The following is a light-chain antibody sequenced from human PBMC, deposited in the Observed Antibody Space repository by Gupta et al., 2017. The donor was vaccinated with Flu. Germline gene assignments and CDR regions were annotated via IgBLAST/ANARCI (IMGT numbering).Light chain of an antibody. J-gene: IGKJ1*01. CDR1: HSLSNS. V-gene: IGKV1-33*01. CDR2: DAA. Sequence: DIQMTQSPSSLSAPVGDSVTITCLASHSLSNSLYWYQQKPGKAPKLLIYDAAILETGGPSRSSGSRSGREFIFTTSSRQPEDVATEYCQQYDDRPPWTFGQGTRVEIK. CDR3: QQYDDRPPWT.